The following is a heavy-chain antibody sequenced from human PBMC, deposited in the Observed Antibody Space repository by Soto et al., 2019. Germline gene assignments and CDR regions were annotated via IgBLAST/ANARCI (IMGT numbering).Heavy chain of an antibody. CDR3: ARDKGYLDS. J-gene: IGHJ4*02. Sequence: EVQLVESGGGLVQPGGSLRLSCAASRFTFSSYWMSWVRQAPGKGLEWVANINPGGSEKFYVDSVKGRFTISRDNAKNSLYLQMNSLRAEDTAVHYCARDKGYLDSWGQGTLVTVSS. V-gene: IGHV3-7*01. CDR1: RFTFSSYW. CDR2: INPGGSEK. D-gene: IGHD2-2*01.